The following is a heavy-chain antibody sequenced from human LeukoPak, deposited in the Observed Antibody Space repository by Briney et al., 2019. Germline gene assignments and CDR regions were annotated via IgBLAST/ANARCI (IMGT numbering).Heavy chain of an antibody. D-gene: IGHD6-19*01. J-gene: IGHJ4*02. CDR1: GFTFSSYW. CDR3: AKVPRGSGRTNGNY. Sequence: GGSLRLSCAASGFTFSSYWMSWVRQAPGKGLEWVSAISGSGGSTYYADSVKGRFTISRDNSKNTLYLQMNSLRAEDTAVYYCAKVPRGSGRTNGNYWGQGTLVTVSS. V-gene: IGHV3-23*01. CDR2: ISGSGGST.